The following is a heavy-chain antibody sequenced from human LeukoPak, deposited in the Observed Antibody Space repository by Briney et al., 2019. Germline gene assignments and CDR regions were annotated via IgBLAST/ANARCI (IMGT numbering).Heavy chain of an antibody. CDR2: IVGSGGST. V-gene: IGHV3-23*01. CDR3: AKPPNYDSDAPQVDY. Sequence: GGSLRLSCAASGFTFSSYAMSWVRQAPGKGLEWVSGIVGSGGSTYYANSVKGRFTISRDNSKNTLYLQMNSLRAEDTAVYYCAKPPNYDSDAPQVDYWGQGALVTVSS. CDR1: GFTFSSYA. J-gene: IGHJ4*02. D-gene: IGHD3-22*01.